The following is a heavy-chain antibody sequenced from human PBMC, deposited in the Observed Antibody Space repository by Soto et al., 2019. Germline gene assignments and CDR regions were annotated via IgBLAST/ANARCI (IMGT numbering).Heavy chain of an antibody. Sequence: QVQLVESGGGVVQPGRSLRLFCAASGFNFNKYAMHWVRQAPGKGLEWVAVTSFDGTDKYSDSMRGRLTISRDNSKNTVELQVNSLRTEDTAVYFCARDINYYARSGYSHRGMDVWGQGTTVTVSS. D-gene: IGHD3-22*01. V-gene: IGHV3-30-3*01. CDR1: GFNFNKYA. CDR3: ARDINYYARSGYSHRGMDV. CDR2: TSFDGTDK. J-gene: IGHJ6*02.